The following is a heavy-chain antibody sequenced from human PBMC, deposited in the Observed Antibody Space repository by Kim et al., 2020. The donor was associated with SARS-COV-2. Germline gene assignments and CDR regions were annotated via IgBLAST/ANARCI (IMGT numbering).Heavy chain of an antibody. Sequence: SETLSLTCAVYGGSFSGYYWSWIRQPPGKGLEWIGEINHSGSTNYNPSLKSRVTISVDTSKNQFSLKLSSVTAADTAVYYCARAYSSGWFIHRRYYYYGMDVWGQGNTVTVSS. CDR2: INHSGST. D-gene: IGHD6-19*01. J-gene: IGHJ6*02. CDR1: GGSFSGYY. V-gene: IGHV4-34*01. CDR3: ARAYSSGWFIHRRYYYYGMDV.